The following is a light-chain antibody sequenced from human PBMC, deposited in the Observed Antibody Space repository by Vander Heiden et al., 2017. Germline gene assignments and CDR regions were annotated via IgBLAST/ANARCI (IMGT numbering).Light chain of an antibody. CDR1: SSNIGAGYD. Sequence: QSVLTQPPSVSRSPGPRVTISCTGSSSNIGAGYDLHWYQQLPGTAPKLLVYGNSNRPSGVPDRFSGSKSGTSASLAITRLQAEDEADYYCQSYDSSLSGSRVFGTGTKVTVL. J-gene: IGLJ1*01. V-gene: IGLV1-40*01. CDR3: QSYDSSLSGSRV. CDR2: GNS.